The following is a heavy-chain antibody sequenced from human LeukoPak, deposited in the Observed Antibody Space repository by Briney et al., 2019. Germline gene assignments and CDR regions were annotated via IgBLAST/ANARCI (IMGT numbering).Heavy chain of an antibody. J-gene: IGHJ3*02. D-gene: IGHD2-2*01. CDR3: ARGHQSSDAFDI. CDR1: GFTFSSYA. V-gene: IGHV3-30-3*01. Sequence: PGGSLRLSCAASGFTFSSYAMHWVRQAPGKGLEWVAVISYDRSNKYYADSVKGRFTISRDNSKNTLYLQMNSLRAEDTAVYYCARGHQSSDAFDIWGQGTMVTVSS. CDR2: ISYDRSNK.